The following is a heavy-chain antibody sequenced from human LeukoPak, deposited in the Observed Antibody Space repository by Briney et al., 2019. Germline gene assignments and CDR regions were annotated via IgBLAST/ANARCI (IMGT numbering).Heavy chain of an antibody. CDR3: ARKSGLDY. J-gene: IGHJ4*02. V-gene: IGHV3-7*03. CDR1: GFTFNNYW. Sequence: GGSLRLSCAASGFTFNNYWMSWVRQAPGKGLEWVANIKQDGGERYYVDSVKGRFTISRDNAENSLYLQMSSLRAEDTAVYYCARKSGLDYWGQGTLVTVSS. D-gene: IGHD6-25*01. CDR2: IKQDGGER.